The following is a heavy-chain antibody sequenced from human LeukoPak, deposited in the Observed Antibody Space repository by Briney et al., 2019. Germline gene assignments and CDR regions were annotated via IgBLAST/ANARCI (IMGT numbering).Heavy chain of an antibody. CDR2: INPNSGGT. CDR1: GYTFTAYY. CDR3: ATSSEGGYSYGSDIDY. V-gene: IGHV1-2*06. J-gene: IGHJ4*02. D-gene: IGHD5-18*01. Sequence: ASVKVSCKASGYTFTAYYMYWVRQAPGQGLECMGRINPNSGGTNYAQKFQGRITMTRDTSISTAYMELSRLRSDDTAVYYCATSSEGGYSYGSDIDYWGQGTLVTVSS.